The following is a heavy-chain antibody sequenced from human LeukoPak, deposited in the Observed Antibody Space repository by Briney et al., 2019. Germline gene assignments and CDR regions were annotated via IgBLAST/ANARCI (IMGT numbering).Heavy chain of an antibody. CDR3: ARESIMITFGGAFDI. CDR2: INWNGGST. V-gene: IGHV3-20*04. CDR1: GFTFDDYG. D-gene: IGHD3-16*01. J-gene: IGHJ3*02. Sequence: GGSLRLSCAASGFTFDDYGMSWVRQAPGKGLEWVSGINWNGGSTGYADSVKGRFTISRDNAKDSLYLQMNSLRAEDTALYYCARESIMITFGGAFDIWGQRTMVTVSS.